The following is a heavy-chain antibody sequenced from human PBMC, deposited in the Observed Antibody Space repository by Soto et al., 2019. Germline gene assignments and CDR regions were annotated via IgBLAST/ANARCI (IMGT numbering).Heavy chain of an antibody. CDR3: AMLGDGSEGRSRMDV. J-gene: IGHJ6*02. CDR2: IRRKANSYNT. Sequence: EVQLVESGGGLVQPGGSLRLSCAASGLIFSDYQMDWVRQAPGKGLEWVGGIRRKANSYNTENAAAVKGRFTLSRDDSKNSLYLKMNSLKSEDTAVYYCAMLGDGSEGRSRMDVGGEWTTVT. D-gene: IGHD2-21*02. CDR1: GLIFSDYQ. V-gene: IGHV3-72*01.